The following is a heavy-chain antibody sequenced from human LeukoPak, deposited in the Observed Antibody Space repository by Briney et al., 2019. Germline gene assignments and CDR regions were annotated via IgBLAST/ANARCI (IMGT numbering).Heavy chain of an antibody. D-gene: IGHD2-2*01. V-gene: IGHV3-48*01. CDR2: ISSSSSTI. J-gene: IGHJ4*02. CDR3: ARDSGMRVVAPLDY. Sequence: PGGSLRLSCAASGFTFSSYGMTWVRQAPGKGLEWVSYISSSSSTIYYADSVKGRFTISRDNAKNSLYLQLNSLRAEDTAVYYCARDSGMRVVAPLDYWGQGTLVTVSS. CDR1: GFTFSSYG.